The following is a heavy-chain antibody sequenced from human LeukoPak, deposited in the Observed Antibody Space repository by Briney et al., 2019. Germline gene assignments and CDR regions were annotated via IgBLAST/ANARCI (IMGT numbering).Heavy chain of an antibody. CDR1: GGTFSSYA. D-gene: IGHD4-17*01. CDR2: IIPIFGTA. Sequence: ASVKVSCKASGGTFSSYAISWARQAPGQGLEWMGGIIPIFGTANYAQKFQGRVTITADKSTSTAYMELSSLRSEDTAVYYCAREATVTTPFYYYYYMDVWGKGTTVTVSS. J-gene: IGHJ6*03. V-gene: IGHV1-69*06. CDR3: AREATVTTPFYYYYYMDV.